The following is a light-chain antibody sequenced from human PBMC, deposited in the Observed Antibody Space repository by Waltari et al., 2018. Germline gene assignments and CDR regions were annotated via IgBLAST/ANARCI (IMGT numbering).Light chain of an antibody. Sequence: EIVLTQSPGPLSLSLGERATVSCRASQSVSRALAWYQQKPGQAPRLLIYGASTRATGIPDRFSGRCSGTDFSLTLSRLEPDDFAVYYCQHYLRLPVTFGQGTTVEI. J-gene: IGKJ1*01. CDR1: QSVSRA. CDR2: GAS. CDR3: QHYLRLPVT. V-gene: IGKV3-20*01.